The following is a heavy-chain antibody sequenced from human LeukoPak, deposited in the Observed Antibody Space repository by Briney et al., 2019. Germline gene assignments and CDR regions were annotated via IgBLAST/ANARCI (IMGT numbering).Heavy chain of an antibody. Sequence: ASVKVSCKASGYTFTSYAMHWVRQAPGQRLEWMGWINAGNGNTKYSQKFQGRLTITTDESTSTAYMELSSLRSEDTAVYYCARKHDFWSGGDHYYVDVWGKGTTVTVSS. J-gene: IGHJ6*03. V-gene: IGHV1-3*01. CDR2: INAGNGNT. D-gene: IGHD3-3*01. CDR3: ARKHDFWSGGDHYYVDV. CDR1: GYTFTSYA.